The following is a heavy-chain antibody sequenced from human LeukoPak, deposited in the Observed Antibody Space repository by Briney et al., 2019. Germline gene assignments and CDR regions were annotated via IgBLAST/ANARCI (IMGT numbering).Heavy chain of an antibody. CDR1: GGSISSYY. Sequence: SETLSLTCTVSGGSISSYYWSWIRQPPGKGLEWIGYIYYSGSTNYNPSLKSRVTISVDTSKNQFSLKLSSVTAADTAVYYCARDHGYCSGGSCYLVYYGMDVWGQGTTVTVSS. V-gene: IGHV4-59*12. CDR2: IYYSGST. J-gene: IGHJ6*02. D-gene: IGHD2-15*01. CDR3: ARDHGYCSGGSCYLVYYGMDV.